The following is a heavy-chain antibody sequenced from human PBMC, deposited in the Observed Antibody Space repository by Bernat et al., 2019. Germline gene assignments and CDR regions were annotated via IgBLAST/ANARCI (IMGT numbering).Heavy chain of an antibody. Sequence: QVQLVESGGGVVQPGRSLRLSCAASGFTFSSYAMHWVRQAPGKGLEWVAVISYDGSNKYYADSVKGRFTISRDNSKNTLYLQMNSLRSEDTAVYYCASEEQLDLYYYYGMDVWGQGTTVTVSS. CDR3: ASEEQLDLYYYYGMDV. D-gene: IGHD6-13*01. CDR1: GFTFSSYA. J-gene: IGHJ6*02. CDR2: ISYDGSNK. V-gene: IGHV3-30*01.